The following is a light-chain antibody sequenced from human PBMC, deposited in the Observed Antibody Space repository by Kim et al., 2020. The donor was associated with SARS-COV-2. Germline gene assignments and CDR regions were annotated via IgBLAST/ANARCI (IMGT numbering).Light chain of an antibody. J-gene: IGLJ2*01. Sequence: GQSITSSCNGTSSDVGSYNYVSWYQQHPGKAPKLMIYDVSNRPSGVSNRFSGSKSGKTASLTISGLQPEDEADYYCSSYTTSTTLIFGGGTQLTVL. CDR2: DVS. CDR1: SSDVGSYNY. V-gene: IGLV2-14*03. CDR3: SSYTTSTTLI.